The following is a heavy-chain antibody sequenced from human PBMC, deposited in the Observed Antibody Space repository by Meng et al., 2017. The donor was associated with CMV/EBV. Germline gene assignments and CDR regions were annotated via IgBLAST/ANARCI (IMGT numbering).Heavy chain of an antibody. CDR2: IKKDGSEK. Sequence: YLVESGGGLVQPGGSLRLSCAASGLTISNYWMSWVRQAPGKGLEWVASIKKDGSEKYYVDSVKGRFSISRDNADNSLYLQMNNLRAEDTAVYYCRLGHYSQDWGQGTLVTVSS. V-gene: IGHV3-7*02. CDR1: GLTISNYW. J-gene: IGHJ4*02. D-gene: IGHD4-17*01. CDR3: RLGHYSQD.